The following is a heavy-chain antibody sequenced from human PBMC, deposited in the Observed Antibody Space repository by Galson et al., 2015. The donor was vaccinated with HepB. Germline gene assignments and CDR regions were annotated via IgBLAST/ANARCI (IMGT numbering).Heavy chain of an antibody. CDR2: ISSGSGTI. J-gene: IGHJ2*01. V-gene: IGHV3-48*02. CDR3: ASVTAATGWYFEL. Sequence: SLRLSCAASGFSFSAYSMNWVRQAPGKGLAWISYISSGSGTIYYADSVRGRFTISRDNAQNSLYLQMNSLRDEDTAVYFCASVTAATGWYFELWGRGTLVTASS. D-gene: IGHD1-7*01. CDR1: GFSFSAYS.